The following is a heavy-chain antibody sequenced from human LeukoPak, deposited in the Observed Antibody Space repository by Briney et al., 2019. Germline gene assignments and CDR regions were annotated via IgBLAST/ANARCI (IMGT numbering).Heavy chain of an antibody. J-gene: IGHJ4*02. D-gene: IGHD4-23*01. CDR1: GFTFSSYN. V-gene: IGHV3-33*08. CDR3: ARDVTVVTLDY. Sequence: GGSLRLSCAASGFTFSSYNMNWVRQAPGKGLEWVAVIWYDGSNKYYADSVKGRFTISRDNSKNTLYLQMNSLRAEDTAVYYCARDVTVVTLDYWGQGTLVTVSS. CDR2: IWYDGSNK.